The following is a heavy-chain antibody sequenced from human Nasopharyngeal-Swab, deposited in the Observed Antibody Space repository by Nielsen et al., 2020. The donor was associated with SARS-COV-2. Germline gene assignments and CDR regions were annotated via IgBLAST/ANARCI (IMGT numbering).Heavy chain of an antibody. CDR3: VRDGALIQLWLLPHALDI. V-gene: IGHV3-48*04. CDR2: ISGSGSIA. Sequence: GESLKISCEASGFTFGSYTMNWVRQAPGKGLEWISFISGSGSIAYYADSVKGRFTISIDNANNSLYLQMNSLRADDTAVYYCVRDGALIQLWLLPHALDIWGQGTLVTVSS. D-gene: IGHD5-18*01. J-gene: IGHJ3*02. CDR1: GFTFGSYT.